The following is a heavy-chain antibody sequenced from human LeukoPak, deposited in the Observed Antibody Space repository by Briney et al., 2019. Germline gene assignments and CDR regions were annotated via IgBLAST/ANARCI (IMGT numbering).Heavy chain of an antibody. V-gene: IGHV4-59*01. CDR1: GGSISSYY. CDR2: IYYSGST. J-gene: IGHJ4*02. CDR3: ARVPKKYYFDY. Sequence: SETLSLTCTVSGGSISSYYWSWIRQPPGKGLEWIGYIYYSGSTNYNPPLKSRVTISVDTSKNQFSLKLSSVTAADTAVYYCARVPKKYYFDYWGQGTLVTVSS. D-gene: IGHD2-2*01.